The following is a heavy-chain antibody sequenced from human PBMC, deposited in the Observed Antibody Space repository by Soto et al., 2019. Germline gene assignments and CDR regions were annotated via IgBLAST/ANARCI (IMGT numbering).Heavy chain of an antibody. V-gene: IGHV1-18*04. CDR2: ISPLKGRT. CDR1: GYTFTSYG. D-gene: IGHD4-17*01. Sequence: QVQLVQSGPDLKRPGASMKVSCKASGYTFTSYGITWVRQAPGQVLEWMAWISPLKGRTQYSQKAQGRVTLSTDTSSNTVYMEMTTLRVDDTAVYYCAMDYCDGPEYFKHWGQGTMVTVS. J-gene: IGHJ1*01. CDR3: AMDYCDGPEYFKH.